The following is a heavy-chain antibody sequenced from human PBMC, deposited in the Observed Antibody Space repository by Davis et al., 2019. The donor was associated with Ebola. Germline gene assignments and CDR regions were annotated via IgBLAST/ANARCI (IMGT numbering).Heavy chain of an antibody. D-gene: IGHD6-19*01. CDR2: MNPNSGNT. V-gene: IGHV1-8*01. CDR1: GYTFTSYD. J-gene: IGHJ6*04. Sequence: AASVKVSCKASGYTFTSYDINWVRQATGQGLEWMGWMNPNSGNTGYAQKFQGRVTMTRNTSISTAYMELSSLRSEDTAVYYCARGPLSYSSGWYQYYYYYGMDVWGKGTTVTVSS. CDR3: ARGPLSYSSGWYQYYYYYGMDV.